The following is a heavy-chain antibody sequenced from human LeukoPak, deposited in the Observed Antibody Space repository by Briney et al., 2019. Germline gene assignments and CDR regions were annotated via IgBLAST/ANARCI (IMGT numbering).Heavy chain of an antibody. CDR3: ARRDSSGVVPRWDY. J-gene: IGHJ4*02. CDR2: IYYSGST. CDR1: GGSIISSSYY. V-gene: IGHV4-39*01. D-gene: IGHD6-25*01. Sequence: SETLSLTCTVSGGSIISSSYYWVWIRQPPGKGLEWIGSIYYSGSTYYNPSLKSRVTISVDTSKNPFSLKLSSVTAADTAVYYCARRDSSGVVPRWDYWGQGTLVTVSS.